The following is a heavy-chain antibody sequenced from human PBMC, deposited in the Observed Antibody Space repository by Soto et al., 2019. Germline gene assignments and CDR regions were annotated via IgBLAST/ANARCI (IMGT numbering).Heavy chain of an antibody. CDR2: IWFDGSDR. V-gene: IGHV3-33*01. D-gene: IGHD5-18*01. J-gene: IGHJ4*02. CDR3: VRGNGYTYGPFDN. Sequence: QVQLVESGGGVVQPGRSLRLSCAASGFPFESYGMHWVRQAPGKWLEWVAAIWFDGSDRKYVDYVKGRFTISRDNSKNTVFLQMTSLSAEDTAVYYCVRGNGYTYGPFDNWGQGRLVTVSS. CDR1: GFPFESYG.